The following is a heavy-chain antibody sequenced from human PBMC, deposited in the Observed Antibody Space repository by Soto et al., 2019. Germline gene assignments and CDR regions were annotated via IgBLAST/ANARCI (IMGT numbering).Heavy chain of an antibody. CDR3: ARARYQLLHPYYYGMDV. CDR2: IYYSGST. CDR1: GGSISSYY. D-gene: IGHD2-2*01. Sequence: SETLSLTCTVSGGSISSYYWSWIRQPPGKGLEWFGYIYYSGSTNFNPSLKSRVTISVDTSRNQVSLKLSSVTAADSAVYFCARARYQLLHPYYYGMDVWGQGTTVTVSS. J-gene: IGHJ6*02. V-gene: IGHV4-59*01.